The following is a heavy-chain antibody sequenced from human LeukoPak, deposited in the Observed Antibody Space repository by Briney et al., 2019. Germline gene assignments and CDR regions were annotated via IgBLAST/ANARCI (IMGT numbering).Heavy chain of an antibody. V-gene: IGHV4-59*08. D-gene: IGHD6-25*01. CDR3: ARLSGRSDGPEFDP. J-gene: IGHJ5*02. CDR2: IYYSGST. CDR1: GGSISSDY. Sequence: SETLSLTCSVSGGSISSDYWSWIRQPPGKGLEWIGHIYYSGSTNYNPSLKSRVTISVDTSKSQFSLKLSSVTAADTAVYYCARLSGRSDGPEFDPWGQGTLVTVSS.